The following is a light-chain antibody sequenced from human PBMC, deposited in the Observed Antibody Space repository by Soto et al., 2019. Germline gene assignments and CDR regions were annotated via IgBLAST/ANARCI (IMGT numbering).Light chain of an antibody. J-gene: IGKJ1*01. V-gene: IGKV1-17*01. CDR3: PQYNSYPKT. CDR2: VAS. Sequence: DIQMTQSPSSLSASVGDRVTITCRASHGIGNDLAWYQQKPGKAPKRLIYVASILQSGVPLRFSGSGSGTEFTLTISSLQPEDFATYYCPQYNSYPKTFGQGTNVEIK. CDR1: HGIGND.